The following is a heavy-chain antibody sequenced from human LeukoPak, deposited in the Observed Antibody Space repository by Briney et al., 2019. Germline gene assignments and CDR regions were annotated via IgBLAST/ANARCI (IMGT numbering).Heavy chain of an antibody. Sequence: PSETLSLTCTVSGGSISSYYWSWIRQPPGKGLEWIGYIYYSGSTNYNPSLKSRVTISVDTSKNQFSLKLSSVTAADTAVYYCARQKYYGDYPNSPFQHWGQGTLVTVSS. CDR3: ARQKYYGDYPNSPFQH. D-gene: IGHD4-17*01. CDR1: GGSISSYY. J-gene: IGHJ1*01. V-gene: IGHV4-59*08. CDR2: IYYSGST.